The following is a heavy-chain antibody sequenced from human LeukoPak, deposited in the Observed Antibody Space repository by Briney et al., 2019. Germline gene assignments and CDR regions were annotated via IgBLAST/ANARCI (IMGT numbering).Heavy chain of an antibody. CDR1: GFTFSGYG. CDR2: IWYDGNSK. D-gene: IGHD6-13*01. Sequence: PGRSLRLSCAVSGFTFSGYGMHWVRQAPGKGLEWVAVIWYDGNSKYYAGSVKGRFTISRDNSKNTLYLQMNSLRVEDTAVYYCAKDGSSSHDYWGQGTLVTVSS. J-gene: IGHJ4*02. V-gene: IGHV3-33*06. CDR3: AKDGSSSHDY.